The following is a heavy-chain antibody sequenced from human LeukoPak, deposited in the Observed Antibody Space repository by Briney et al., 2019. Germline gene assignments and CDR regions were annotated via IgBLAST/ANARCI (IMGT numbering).Heavy chain of an antibody. J-gene: IGHJ4*02. CDR1: RFTCSSYV. CDR2: ITGSGTGT. CDR3: ANRGGGF. Sequence: GGSLILSCGAARFTCSSYVMSWVRQAPGKGLEWSSSITGSGTGTFYADSVRGRFTISRDNSKKTVYLQMNSLRVEYTAVYYCANRGGGFWGQGTLVTVSS. D-gene: IGHD3-10*01. V-gene: IGHV3-23*01.